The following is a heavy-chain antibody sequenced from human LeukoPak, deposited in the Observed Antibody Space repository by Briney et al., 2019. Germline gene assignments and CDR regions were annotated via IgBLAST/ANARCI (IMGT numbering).Heavy chain of an antibody. Sequence: SETLSLTCTVSGVSISSYYWSWIRQPPGKGLEWIGHISDSGDTNYNPSLKSRVTISADTSKKQFSLKLSSVTTADTAVYYCARDSYYDTSGYFNDTFDMWGQGTLVTVSS. CDR2: ISDSGDT. CDR3: ARDSYYDTSGYFNDTFDM. D-gene: IGHD3-22*01. CDR1: GVSISSYY. V-gene: IGHV4-59*01. J-gene: IGHJ3*02.